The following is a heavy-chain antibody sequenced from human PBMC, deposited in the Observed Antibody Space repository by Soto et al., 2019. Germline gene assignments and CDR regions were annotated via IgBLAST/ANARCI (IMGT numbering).Heavy chain of an antibody. J-gene: IGHJ3*02. CDR3: ASIVRFLEWTIDDAFDI. Sequence: GGSLRLSCAASGFTFSSYAMGWVRQAPGKGLEWVSAISAGGGDTYYADSVKGRFTVSRDNAKNSLYLQMNSLRAEDTAVYYCASIVRFLEWTIDDAFDIWGQGTMVTVSS. V-gene: IGHV3-23*01. CDR1: GFTFSSYA. D-gene: IGHD3-3*01. CDR2: ISAGGGDT.